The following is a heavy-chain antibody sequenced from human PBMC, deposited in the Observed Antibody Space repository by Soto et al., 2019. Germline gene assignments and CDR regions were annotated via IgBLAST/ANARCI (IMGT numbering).Heavy chain of an antibody. CDR1: GGSISSYY. CDR2: IYTSGST. V-gene: IGHV4-4*07. D-gene: IGHD3-22*01. CDR3: ARDEMIVVGSHYYYYGMDG. J-gene: IGHJ6*02. Sequence: PXETLSLTFTVSGGSISSYYWSWIRQPSGEGLEWIGRIYTSGSTNYNPSLKSRVTMSVDTSKNQFSLKLSSVTAADTAVYYCARDEMIVVGSHYYYYGMDGWGQGTTVTVSS.